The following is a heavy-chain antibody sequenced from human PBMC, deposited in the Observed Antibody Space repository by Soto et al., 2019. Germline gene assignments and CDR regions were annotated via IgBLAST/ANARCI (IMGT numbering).Heavy chain of an antibody. CDR2: IKSKTDGGTT. CDR3: TTPAETNFYDYIWGSPSGRWFDP. CDR1: GLTFSNAW. Sequence: PGGSLRLSCAASGLTFSNAWMTWVRQAPGKGLEWVGRIKSKTDGGTTDYAAPVKGRFTISRDDSKNTLYLQMNSLKTEDTAVYYCTTPAETNFYDYIWGSPSGRWFDPWGQGTLVTVSS. J-gene: IGHJ5*02. V-gene: IGHV3-15*01. D-gene: IGHD3-16*01.